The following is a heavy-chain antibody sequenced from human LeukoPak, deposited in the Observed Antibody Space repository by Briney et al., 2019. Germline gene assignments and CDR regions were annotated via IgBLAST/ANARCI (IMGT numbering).Heavy chain of an antibody. Sequence: PGGSLRLSCAPSGFIFSSYWMSWVRQAPGKGQEWVANIKQDGSERYYVDSVKGRFTISRDNAKNSLYLQMNSLRAEDTAVYYCARKAYALDVWGKGTTVTVSS. D-gene: IGHD2-8*01. CDR2: IKQDGSER. CDR3: ARKAYALDV. CDR1: GFIFSSYW. J-gene: IGHJ6*04. V-gene: IGHV3-7*03.